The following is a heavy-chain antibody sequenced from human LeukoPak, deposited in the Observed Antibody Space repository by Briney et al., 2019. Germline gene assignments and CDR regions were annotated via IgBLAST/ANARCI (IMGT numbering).Heavy chain of an antibody. V-gene: IGHV4-31*03. CDR2: IYYSGST. J-gene: IGHJ5*02. D-gene: IGHD4-11*01. CDR3: ARITVTGNWFDP. CDR1: GGSISSGGYH. Sequence: SETLSLTCTVSGGSISSGGYHWSWIRQHPGEGLEWIGYIYYSGSTYYNPSLKSRVTMSVDTSKNQFSLKLSSVTAADTAVYYCARITVTGNWFDPWGEGTLVTVSS.